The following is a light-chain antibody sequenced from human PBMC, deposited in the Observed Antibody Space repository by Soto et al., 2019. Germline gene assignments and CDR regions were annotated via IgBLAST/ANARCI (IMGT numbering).Light chain of an antibody. CDR3: QQYDDTPFT. J-gene: IGKJ3*01. CDR2: DAS. CDR1: QDISKY. Sequence: DIQMTQSPSSLSASVGDRVTITCQASQDISKYLNWYQQKTGKPPKLLIYDASNLETVVPSRFSGGGSGTDFSFMINSLQPEDIATYYCQQYDDTPFTFGPGTKVDFK. V-gene: IGKV1-33*01.